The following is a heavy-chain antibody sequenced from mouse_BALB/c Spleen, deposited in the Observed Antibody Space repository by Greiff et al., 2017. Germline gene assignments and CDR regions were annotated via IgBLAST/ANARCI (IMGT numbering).Heavy chain of an antibody. CDR1: GFTFSSYG. CDR2: ISSGGSYT. V-gene: IGHV5-6*01. CDR3: ASTYYYGRDWFAY. D-gene: IGHD1-1*01. Sequence: EVKLMESGGDLVKPGGSLKLSCAASGFTFSSYGMSWVRQTPDKRLEWVATISSGGSYTYYPDSVKGRFTISRDNAKNTLYLQMSSLKSEDTAMYYCASTYYYGRDWFAYWGQGTLVTVSA. J-gene: IGHJ3*01.